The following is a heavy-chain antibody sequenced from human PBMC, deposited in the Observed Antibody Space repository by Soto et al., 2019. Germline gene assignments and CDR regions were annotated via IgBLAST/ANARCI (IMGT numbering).Heavy chain of an antibody. D-gene: IGHD3-16*01. V-gene: IGHV4-59*01. CDR1: GGSFSGYY. CDR3: AGERSITSQPGFDY. J-gene: IGHJ4*02. Sequence: TSETLSLTCAVYGGSFSGYYWSWIRQPPGKRLEWIGYISYTGSTNYNPSLRSRVTMSLDTSKNQFSLNLISVTAADTAVYYCAGERSITSQPGFDYWGQGTLVTVSS. CDR2: ISYTGST.